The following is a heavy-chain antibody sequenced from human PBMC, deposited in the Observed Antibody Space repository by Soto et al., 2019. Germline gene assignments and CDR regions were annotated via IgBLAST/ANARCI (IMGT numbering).Heavy chain of an antibody. Sequence: QVQLQESGPGLVKPSETLSLTCTVSGDSVSSYKWSWIRQTPGKGLEWIGYIDNNGGTSYNPSLRSRGTMAVDTSTKQFSLRLNPVTAADTAVYYGVRQGVGALHGLVDVWGQGTTVTVSS. CDR2: IDNNGGT. CDR3: VRQGVGALHGLVDV. J-gene: IGHJ6*02. CDR1: GDSVSSYK. D-gene: IGHD1-26*01. V-gene: IGHV4-59*08.